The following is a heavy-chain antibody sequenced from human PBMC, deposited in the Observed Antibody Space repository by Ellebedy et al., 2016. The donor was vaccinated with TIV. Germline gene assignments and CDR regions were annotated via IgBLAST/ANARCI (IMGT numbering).Heavy chain of an antibody. CDR1: GGSISSSSYY. CDR2: FYYSGTT. J-gene: IGHJ5*01. D-gene: IGHD4-11*01. V-gene: IGHV4-39*07. Sequence: MPGGSLRLSCTVPGGSISSSSYYGGWIRQPPGKGLEWIGSFYYSGTTYYNPSLKSRATISIDTSNNEFFLNLTAATAADTARYYCVREGAYSNSFDSWGQGTLVAVST. CDR3: VREGAYSNSFDS.